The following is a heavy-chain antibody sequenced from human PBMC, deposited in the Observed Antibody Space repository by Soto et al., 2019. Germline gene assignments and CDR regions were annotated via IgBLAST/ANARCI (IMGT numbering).Heavy chain of an antibody. CDR1: GGSFSGYY. D-gene: IGHD2-2*01. Sequence: SETLSLTCAVYGGSFSGYYWNWIRQPPGKGLEWIGEIDHRGSTNYSPSLRSRVTISVDTSKNQFSLKVSSVTAADTAVYYCARGKRVEPAAFSYYYYYMDVWGKGTTVTVSS. J-gene: IGHJ6*03. V-gene: IGHV4-34*01. CDR3: ARGKRVEPAAFSYYYYYMDV. CDR2: IDHRGST.